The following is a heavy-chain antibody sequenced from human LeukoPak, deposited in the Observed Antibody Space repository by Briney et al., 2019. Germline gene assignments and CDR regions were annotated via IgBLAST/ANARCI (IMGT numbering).Heavy chain of an antibody. CDR3: ARAEKAVTGTLDY. D-gene: IGHD6-19*01. J-gene: IGHJ4*02. V-gene: IGHV4-59*01. CDR1: GHSISNYY. CDR2: MYNRGST. Sequence: PSETLSLTCTVSGHSISNYYWSWIRQSPGKKLEWIGYMYNRGSTIYNPSLKSRVTISTDTSKDQFSLRLTSVTAADTAVYYCARAEKAVTGTLDYWGQGTLITVSS.